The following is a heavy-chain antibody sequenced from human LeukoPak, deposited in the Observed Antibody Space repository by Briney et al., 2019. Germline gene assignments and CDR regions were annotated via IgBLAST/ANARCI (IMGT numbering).Heavy chain of an antibody. CDR3: ARRYCSGGSCGVGPYFDY. CDR1: GFTFSTYG. D-gene: IGHD2-15*01. V-gene: IGHV3-48*02. J-gene: IGHJ4*02. CDR2: ITRGGNI. Sequence: GGSLRLSCAASGFTFSTYGMSWVRQAPGKWLECLSHITRGGNIYYVDSVKGRFTISRDNAKSSLYLQMSSMRDEDTAVYYCARRYCSGGSCGVGPYFDYWGQGTLVTVSS.